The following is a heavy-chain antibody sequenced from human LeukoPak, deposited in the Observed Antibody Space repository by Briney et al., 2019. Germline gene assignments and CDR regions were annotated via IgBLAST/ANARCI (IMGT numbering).Heavy chain of an antibody. V-gene: IGHV3-48*03. CDR3: TRPAGATFGC. Sequence: GGSLRLSCAASGFTFSSYEMNWVRQAPGKGLEWVSYISSSGSSIYYLDSVKGRFTISRDNAKNSLYLQMHSLRAEDTAVYYCTRPAGATFGCWGQGTLVTVSS. CDR2: ISSSGSSI. J-gene: IGHJ4*02. CDR1: GFTFSSYE. D-gene: IGHD1-26*01.